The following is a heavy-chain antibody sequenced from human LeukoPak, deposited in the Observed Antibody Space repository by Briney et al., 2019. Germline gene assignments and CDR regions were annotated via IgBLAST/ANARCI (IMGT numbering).Heavy chain of an antibody. D-gene: IGHD5-12*01. CDR1: GFTFSSSA. J-gene: IGHJ4*02. CDR2: IDSSSSYI. CDR3: ARDPATPHDY. Sequence: GGSLRLSCAASGFTFSSSAMSWVRQAPGKGLEWVASIDSSSSYIYYADSEKGRLTISRDNAKNSLYLQMNSLRAEDTAVYYCARDPATPHDYWGQGTLVTVSS. V-gene: IGHV3-21*01.